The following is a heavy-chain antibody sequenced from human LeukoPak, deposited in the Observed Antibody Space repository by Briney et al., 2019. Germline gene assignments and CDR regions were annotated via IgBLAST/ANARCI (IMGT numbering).Heavy chain of an antibody. CDR1: GGSFSGYY. D-gene: IGHD1-26*01. Sequence: SEALSLTCAVYGGSFSGYYWSWIRQPPGKGLEWIGEINHSGSTNYNPSLKSRVTISVDTSKNQFSLKLSSVTAADTAVYYCARGSGSYYYWGQGTLVTVSS. J-gene: IGHJ4*02. CDR2: INHSGST. CDR3: ARGSGSYYY. V-gene: IGHV4-34*01.